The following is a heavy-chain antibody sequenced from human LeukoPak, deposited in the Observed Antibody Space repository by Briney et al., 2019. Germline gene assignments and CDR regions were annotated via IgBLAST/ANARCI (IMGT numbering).Heavy chain of an antibody. V-gene: IGHV3-74*01. CDR3: ATERAGTSGYIVFDN. Sequence: PGGSLRLSCAPSGFTFRNYWMHWVRQAPGKGLVWVSRITPDEITTYADSVKGRFTIPRDNAKNMLYLQMNSLRAEDTAVYYCATERAGTSGYIVFDNWGQGTLVTVSS. CDR1: GFTFRNYW. J-gene: IGHJ4*02. D-gene: IGHD1-1*01. CDR2: ITPDEIT.